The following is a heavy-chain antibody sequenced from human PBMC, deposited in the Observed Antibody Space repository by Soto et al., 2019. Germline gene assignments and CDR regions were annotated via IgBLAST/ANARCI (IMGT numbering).Heavy chain of an antibody. CDR1: GYTFTSYA. V-gene: IGHV1-3*05. J-gene: IGHJ4*02. CDR3: ARGDWWLFDY. CDR2: INAGNGNT. Sequence: QVQLVQSGAEEKKPGASVKVSCKASGYTFTSYAIHWVRQAPGQRLEWMGWINAGNGNTKYSQKCQGRVTITRDTSASTAYMALSSLKSEDTAVYYCARGDWWLFDYWGQGTLVTVSS. D-gene: IGHD2-8*02.